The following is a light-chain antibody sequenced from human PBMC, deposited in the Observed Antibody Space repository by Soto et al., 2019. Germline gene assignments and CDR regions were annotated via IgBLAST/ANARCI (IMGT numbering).Light chain of an antibody. Sequence: DIQMTQSPSSLSASLGDRVTITCQASQDISNYLNWYQQKPGKAPKLLIYDASSLETGVPSRFSGSGSGTDFTFTISSLRPEDIGTYFCQQYDGLPLTFGGGTQVEIK. CDR1: QDISNY. CDR2: DAS. V-gene: IGKV1-33*01. J-gene: IGKJ4*01. CDR3: QQYDGLPLT.